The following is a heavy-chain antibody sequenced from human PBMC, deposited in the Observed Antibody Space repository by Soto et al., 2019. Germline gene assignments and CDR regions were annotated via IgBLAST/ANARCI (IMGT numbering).Heavy chain of an antibody. CDR1: GYTFTDYY. D-gene: IGHD6-19*01. V-gene: IGHV1-2*04. CDR2: INPNSGVT. Sequence: QVQLVQSGAEVKKPGASVKVSCKTSGYTFTDYYVHWVRQAPEQGLEWMGWINPNSGVTNYAQKFQGWVTLTRDTSVSTAYMELNRLKSDDTAVFFCARGVSGWSPFDLWGQGTLVTVSS. J-gene: IGHJ4*02. CDR3: ARGVSGWSPFDL.